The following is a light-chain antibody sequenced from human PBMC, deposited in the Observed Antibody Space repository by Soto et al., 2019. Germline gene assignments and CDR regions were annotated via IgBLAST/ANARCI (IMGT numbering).Light chain of an antibody. V-gene: IGKV1-5*03. J-gene: IGKJ1*01. CDR3: QQYNSYSRT. Sequence: DIQMTQSPSTLSASVGDRVTITCLASQSISSWLAWYQQKPGKAPKLLIYKASGLESGVPSRFSGSGSGTDFTLTISSLQPDDFATYYCQQYNSYSRTFGQGTKVDIK. CDR2: KAS. CDR1: QSISSW.